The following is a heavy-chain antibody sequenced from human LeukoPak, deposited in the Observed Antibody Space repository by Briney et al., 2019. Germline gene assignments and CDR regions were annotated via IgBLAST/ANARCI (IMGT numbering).Heavy chain of an antibody. CDR3: ARGGYGSSDY. J-gene: IGHJ4*02. CDR1: GFTVSSKY. V-gene: IGHV3-66*01. Sequence: GGSLRLSCAAFGFTVSSKYMSWVRQAPGKGLEWVSVFYSGGSTYYADSVKGRFTISRDNSKNTLYFQMNSLRAEDTAVYYCARGGYGSSDYWGQGTLVTVSS. D-gene: IGHD5-18*01. CDR2: FYSGGST.